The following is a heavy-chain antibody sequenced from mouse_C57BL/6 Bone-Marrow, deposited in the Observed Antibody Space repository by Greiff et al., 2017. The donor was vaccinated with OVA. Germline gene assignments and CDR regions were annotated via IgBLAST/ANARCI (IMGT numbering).Heavy chain of an antibody. CDR3: ACYPSYFDD. V-gene: IGHV1-39*01. CDR2: INPNNGTT. J-gene: IGHJ2*01. Sequence: VQLQQSGPELVKPGASVKLSCKASGYSFTDYNMNWVKQSNGKSLEWIGVINPNNGTTSYNQKFKGKATLTVDQSSRTAYMHLHSLTSEDSAVYFCACYPSYFDDWGTGTTLTVSS. CDR1: GYSFTDYN.